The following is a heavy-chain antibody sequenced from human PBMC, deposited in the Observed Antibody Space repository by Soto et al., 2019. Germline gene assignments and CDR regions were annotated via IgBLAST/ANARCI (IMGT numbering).Heavy chain of an antibody. CDR3: AKDGARYDSSGSTIDY. Sequence: QVQLVESGGGVVQPGRSLRLSCAASGFTFSSYGMHWVRQAPGKGLEWVAVISYDGSNKYYADSVKVRFTISRDNSKNTLYLQMNSLRAEDTAVYYCAKDGARYDSSGSTIDYWGQGTLVTVSS. J-gene: IGHJ4*02. CDR2: ISYDGSNK. CDR1: GFTFSSYG. V-gene: IGHV3-30*18. D-gene: IGHD3-22*01.